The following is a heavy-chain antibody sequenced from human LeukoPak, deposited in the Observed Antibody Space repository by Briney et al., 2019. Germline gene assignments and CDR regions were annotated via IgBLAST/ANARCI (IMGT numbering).Heavy chain of an antibody. J-gene: IGHJ3*02. CDR3: ARGSYYDIDI. Sequence: SSETLSLTCSVSGGSVSSSSFHWGWIRQPPGKGLEWIGTVFHSGTTYYNPSLESRIAISVDTSKNQFSLKLSSVTAAGTAVYYCARGSYYDIDIWGQGTMVTVSS. V-gene: IGHV4-39*01. D-gene: IGHD3-22*01. CDR1: GGSVSSSSFH. CDR2: VFHSGTT.